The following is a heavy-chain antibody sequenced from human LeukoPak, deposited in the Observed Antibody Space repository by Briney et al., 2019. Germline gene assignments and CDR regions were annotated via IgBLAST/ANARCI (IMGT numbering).Heavy chain of an antibody. CDR3: AKDSGSLSNWFDP. V-gene: IGHV3-7*01. D-gene: IGHD1-26*01. CDR1: GFTFSSYW. J-gene: IGHJ5*02. CDR2: IKQDGCEK. Sequence: GGSLRLSCAASGFTFSSYWMSWVRQAPGKGLEWVANIKQDGCEKYYVDSVKGRFTISRDNAKNSLYLQMNSLRAEDTAVYYCAKDSGSLSNWFDPWGQGTLVTVSS.